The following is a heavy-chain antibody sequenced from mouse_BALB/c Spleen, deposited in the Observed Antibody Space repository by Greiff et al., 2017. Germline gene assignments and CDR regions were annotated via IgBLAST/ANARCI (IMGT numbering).Heavy chain of an antibody. CDR1: GFNIKDYY. Sequence: VQLKESGAELVRPGALVKLSCKASGFNIKDYYMHWVKQRPEQGLEWIGWIDPENGNTIYDPKFQGKASITADTSSNTAYLQLSSLTSEDTAVYYCALRRPYAMDYWGQGTSVTVSS. J-gene: IGHJ4*01. CDR3: ALRRPYAMDY. D-gene: IGHD1-2*01. V-gene: IGHV14-1*02. CDR2: IDPENGNT.